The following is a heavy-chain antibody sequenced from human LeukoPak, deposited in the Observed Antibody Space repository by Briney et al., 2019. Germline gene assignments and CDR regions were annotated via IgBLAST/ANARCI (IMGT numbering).Heavy chain of an antibody. Sequence: SETLSLTCTVSGGSISSYYWSRIRQPPGKGLEWIGYISYSGSNNYNPSLKCRVTISLDTSKTQFSLKLISVTAADTAVYYCAREVGGGDRSAFDIWGQGTMVTVSS. CDR2: ISYSGSN. J-gene: IGHJ3*02. CDR3: AREVGGGDRSAFDI. V-gene: IGHV4-59*01. D-gene: IGHD2-21*02. CDR1: GGSISSYY.